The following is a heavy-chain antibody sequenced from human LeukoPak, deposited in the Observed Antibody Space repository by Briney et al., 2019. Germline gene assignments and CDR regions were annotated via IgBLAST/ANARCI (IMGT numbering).Heavy chain of an antibody. CDR3: ARARGYCSSTSCPADY. CDR2: ISSSSSYI. CDR1: GFTFSSYS. Sequence: PGGSLRLPCAASGFTFSSYSMNWVRQAPGKGLEWVSSISSSSSYIYYADSVKGRFTISRDNAKNSLYLQMNSLRAEDTAVYYCARARGYCSSTSCPADYWGQGTLVTVSS. J-gene: IGHJ4*02. V-gene: IGHV3-21*01. D-gene: IGHD2-2*01.